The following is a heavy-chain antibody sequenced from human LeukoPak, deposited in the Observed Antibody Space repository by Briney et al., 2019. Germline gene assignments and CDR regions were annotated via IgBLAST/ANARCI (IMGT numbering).Heavy chain of an antibody. V-gene: IGHV3-21*01. CDR1: GFTFSSYS. J-gene: IGHJ4*02. Sequence: KPGGSLRLSCAASGFTFSSYSMNWVRQAPGKGLEWVSSISSSSSYIYYADSVKGRFTISRDNAKNSLYLQMNSLRDEDTAVYYCARDGGYDILTGYSSTLDYWGQGTLVTVSS. D-gene: IGHD3-9*01. CDR2: ISSSSSYI. CDR3: ARDGGYDILTGYSSTLDY.